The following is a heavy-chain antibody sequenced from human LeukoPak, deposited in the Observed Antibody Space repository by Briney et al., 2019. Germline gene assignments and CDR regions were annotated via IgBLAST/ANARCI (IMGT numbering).Heavy chain of an antibody. CDR3: ASGGSSYCDGDCYSTFDY. V-gene: IGHV1-69*05. CDR2: TIPIFGTA. Sequence: SVKVSCKASGGTFSSYAISWVRQAPGQGLEWMGGTIPIFGTANYAQKFQGRVTITTDESTSTAYMELSSLRSEDTAVYYCASGGSSYCDGDCYSTFDYWGQGNLVTVSS. CDR1: GGTFSSYA. D-gene: IGHD2-21*02. J-gene: IGHJ4*02.